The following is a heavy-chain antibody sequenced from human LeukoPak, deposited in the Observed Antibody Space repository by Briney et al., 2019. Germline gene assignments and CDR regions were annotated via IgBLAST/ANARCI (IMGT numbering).Heavy chain of an antibody. V-gene: IGHV1-18*01. CDR3: ASRGYYDFWSGYSDAFDI. D-gene: IGHD3-3*01. CDR2: ISAYNGNT. Sequence: ASVKVSCKASGYTFTSYGISWVRQAPGQGLEWMGWISAYNGNTNYAQKLQGRVTMTTDTSTSTAYMELSRLRSDDTAVYYCASRGYYDFWSGYSDAFDIWGQGTMVTVSS. J-gene: IGHJ3*02. CDR1: GYTFTSYG.